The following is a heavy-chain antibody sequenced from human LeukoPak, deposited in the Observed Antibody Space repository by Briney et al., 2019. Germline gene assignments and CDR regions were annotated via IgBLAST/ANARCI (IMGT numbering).Heavy chain of an antibody. Sequence: ASVKVSCKASGYTFTGYYMHWVRQAPGQGLEWMGWINPNSGGTNYAQKLQGRVTMTTDTSTSTAYMELRSLRSDDTAVYYCARVSQDIVVVPAAMRVNYYYYMDVWGKGTTVTISS. CDR1: GYTFTGYY. D-gene: IGHD2-2*01. CDR2: INPNSGGT. CDR3: ARVSQDIVVVPAAMRVNYYYYMDV. J-gene: IGHJ6*03. V-gene: IGHV1-2*02.